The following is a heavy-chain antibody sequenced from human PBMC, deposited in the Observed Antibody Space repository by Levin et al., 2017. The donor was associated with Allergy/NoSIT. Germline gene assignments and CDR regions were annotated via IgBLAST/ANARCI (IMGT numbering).Heavy chain of an antibody. D-gene: IGHD3-16*01. V-gene: IGHV4-59*01. CDR1: GSTTSLFY. CDR3: ARDTGGWWFDP. Sequence: SQTLSLTCTVSGSTTSLFYWNWIRQTPGKGLEWIGYINYSGSTKNNPSLKSRVTISLDTSKSQFSLLLTSVTAADTAVYYCARDTGGWWFDPWGQGTLVTVSS. CDR2: INYSGST. J-gene: IGHJ5*02.